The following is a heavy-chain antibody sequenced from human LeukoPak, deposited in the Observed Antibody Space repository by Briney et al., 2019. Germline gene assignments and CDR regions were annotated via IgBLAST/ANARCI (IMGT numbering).Heavy chain of an antibody. D-gene: IGHD2-15*01. CDR2: IHSDGSST. CDR1: GFTFSSYW. Sequence: GGSLRLSCAASGFTFSSYWMHWIRQAPGKGLVWVSRIHSDGSSTGYADSVKGRFTISRDNAKNTLYLQMNSLRAEDTAVYYCATGSGHAFDIWGQGTMVTVSS. J-gene: IGHJ3*02. CDR3: ATGSGHAFDI. V-gene: IGHV3-74*01.